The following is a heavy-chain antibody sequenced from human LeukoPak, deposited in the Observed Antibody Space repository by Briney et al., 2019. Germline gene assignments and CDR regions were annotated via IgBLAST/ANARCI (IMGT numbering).Heavy chain of an antibody. CDR1: GFTFSSYW. CDR2: IKQDGSQK. V-gene: IGHV3-7*01. J-gene: IGHJ4*02. Sequence: GGSLRLSCEASGFTFSSYWTSWVRQAPGKGLEWVANIKQDGSQKFYVDSVKGRFTIYRDNAKNSVYLQMNSLRAEDTAVYYCARALWDYGAGSAGAYWGQGTLVTVSS. CDR3: ARALWDYGAGSAGAY. D-gene: IGHD3-10*01.